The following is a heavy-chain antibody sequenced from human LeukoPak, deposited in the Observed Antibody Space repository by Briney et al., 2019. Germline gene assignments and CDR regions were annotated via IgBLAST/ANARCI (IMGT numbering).Heavy chain of an antibody. Sequence: GGSLRLSCAASGFTFSSYSMNWVRQAPGKGLEWVSSISSSSSYIYYADSVKGRFTISRDNAKNSLYLQMNSLRAEDTAVYYCARVADYGDYAQYYYYYYGMDVWGQGTTVTVSS. D-gene: IGHD4-17*01. CDR2: ISSSSSYI. CDR1: GFTFSSYS. J-gene: IGHJ6*02. V-gene: IGHV3-21*01. CDR3: ARVADYGDYAQYYYYYYGMDV.